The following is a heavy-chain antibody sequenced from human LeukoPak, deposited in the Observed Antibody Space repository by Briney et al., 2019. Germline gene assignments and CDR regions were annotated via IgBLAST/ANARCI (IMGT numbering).Heavy chain of an antibody. CDR1: GFTFSNYG. CDR3: ARDKYDSSGYYYVGFDY. J-gene: IGHJ4*02. D-gene: IGHD3-22*01. CDR2: ISEDGINK. Sequence: GGSLRLSCAASGFTFSNYGMHCVRQAPGKGLEWVAGISEDGINKYYADSVKARFTISRDNSNNTLFLQMNNLRADDTAVYYCARDKYDSSGYYYVGFDYWGQGTLVTVSS. V-gene: IGHV3-30*03.